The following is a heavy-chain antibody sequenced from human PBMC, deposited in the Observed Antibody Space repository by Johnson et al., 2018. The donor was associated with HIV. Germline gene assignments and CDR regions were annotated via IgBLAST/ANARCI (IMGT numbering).Heavy chain of an antibody. Sequence: QLVESGGGVGQPGGSLRLSCAASGFIFSTYGMHWVRQAPGKGLEWVACMRSDGSLEYYADSVKGRFTVPRDNSKNTLYLQMDSLRTEDTAVYYCAKELRPNSSGYYPYDAFDIWGQGTMVTVPS. CDR2: MRSDGSLE. D-gene: IGHD3-22*01. CDR3: AKELRPNSSGYYPYDAFDI. V-gene: IGHV3-30*02. J-gene: IGHJ3*02. CDR1: GFIFSTYG.